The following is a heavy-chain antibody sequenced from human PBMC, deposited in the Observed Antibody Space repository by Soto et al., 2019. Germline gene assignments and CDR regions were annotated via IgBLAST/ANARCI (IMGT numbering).Heavy chain of an antibody. Sequence: GGSLRLSCAASGFTFSSYSMNWVRQAPGKGLEWVSSISSSSSYIYYADSVKGRFTISRDNAKNSLYLQMNSLRAEDTAVYYCARDTTAMVTSPYYYYGMDVWGQGTTVTVSS. V-gene: IGHV3-21*01. CDR2: ISSSSSYI. D-gene: IGHD5-18*01. CDR1: GFTFSSYS. J-gene: IGHJ6*02. CDR3: ARDTTAMVTSPYYYYGMDV.